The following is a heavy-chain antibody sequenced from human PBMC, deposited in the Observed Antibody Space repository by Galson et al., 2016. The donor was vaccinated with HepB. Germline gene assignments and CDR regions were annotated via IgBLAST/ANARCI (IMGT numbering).Heavy chain of an antibody. J-gene: IGHJ4*02. Sequence: SLRLSCAASGFSFSSHGMSWVRQAPGKGLEWVSRIGTDGRSNYADSVKGRFTISRDNSKNTLYLQMNSLRAEDTAIYYCARDRDARPYNYWGQGTLVIVSS. CDR2: IGTDGRS. V-gene: IGHV3-74*01. CDR3: ARDRDARPYNY. D-gene: IGHD5-24*01. CDR1: GFSFSSHG.